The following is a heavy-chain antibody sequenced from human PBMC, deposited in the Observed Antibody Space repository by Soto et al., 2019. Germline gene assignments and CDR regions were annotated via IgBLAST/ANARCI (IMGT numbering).Heavy chain of an antibody. Sequence: SXTLSLTCTVSGGSISSGGYYWSWIRQQPGKGLEWIGYIYYSGSTYYNPSLKSRVTISVDTSKNQFSLNLNSVTAADTAVYYCARTLSGGFDYWGQGTLVTVSS. CDR1: GGSISSGGYY. J-gene: IGHJ4*02. V-gene: IGHV4-31*03. CDR3: ARTLSGGFDY. CDR2: IYYSGST.